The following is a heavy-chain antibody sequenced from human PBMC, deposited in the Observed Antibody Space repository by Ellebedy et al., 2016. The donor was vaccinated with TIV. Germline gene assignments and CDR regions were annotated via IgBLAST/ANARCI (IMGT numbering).Heavy chain of an antibody. V-gene: IGHV7-4-1*02. J-gene: IGHJ3*02. CDR1: GYTFTSYD. CDR3: ARTGIWGNAFDI. Sequence: AASVKVSCKASGYTFTSYDINWLRQAPGQGLEWMGWINTNSGNPTYAQAFTGRIVFSLDTSVSTAYLQISSLRAEDSAVYYCARTGIWGNAFDIWGQGTMVTVSS. CDR2: INTNSGNP. D-gene: IGHD7-27*01.